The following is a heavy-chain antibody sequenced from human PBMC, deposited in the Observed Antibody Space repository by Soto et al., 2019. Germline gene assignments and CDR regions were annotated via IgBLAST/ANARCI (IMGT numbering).Heavy chain of an antibody. Sequence: QVQLVESGGGVVQPGRSLRLSCATSGFTFKTFAMHWGRQARGKGLEWLAVISYDGSHKYYADSVKGRIIISRDNSKNTLYLQMKALRGEDTAVYYCARDRADGLRSFDWLCLDYWGQGTLVTVSS. CDR1: GFTFKTFA. CDR3: ARDRADGLRSFDWLCLDY. D-gene: IGHD3-9*01. J-gene: IGHJ4*02. CDR2: ISYDGSHK. V-gene: IGHV3-30-3*01.